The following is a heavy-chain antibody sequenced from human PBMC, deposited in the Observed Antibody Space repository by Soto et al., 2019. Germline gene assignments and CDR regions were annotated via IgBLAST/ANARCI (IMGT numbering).Heavy chain of an antibody. J-gene: IGHJ6*01. CDR1: GVSISSYY. CDR3: ARGIAASQSSYGMQG. CDR2: IYYSGST. Sequence: SETLSLTCTVSGVSISSYYWSCIRHAPGKGLEWIGYIYYSGSTNYNPSLKSRVTISVDTSKNQFSMKLSSVTAADTAVYYCARGIAASQSSYGMQGWGQTTTVTVS. V-gene: IGHV4-59*01. D-gene: IGHD6-6*01.